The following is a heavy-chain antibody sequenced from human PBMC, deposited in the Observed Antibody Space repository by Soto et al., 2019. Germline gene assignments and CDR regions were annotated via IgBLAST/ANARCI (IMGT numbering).Heavy chain of an antibody. Sequence: GAAVKVSCKASGGTFSSYAISWVRQAPGQGXEWMGGIIPIFGTANYAQKFQGRVTITADESTSTAYMELSSLRSEDTAVYYCARDSELGYCSSTSCYMATYYFDYWGQGTLVTVSS. CDR2: IIPIFGTA. CDR3: ARDSELGYCSSTSCYMATYYFDY. D-gene: IGHD2-2*02. CDR1: GGTFSSYA. J-gene: IGHJ4*02. V-gene: IGHV1-69*13.